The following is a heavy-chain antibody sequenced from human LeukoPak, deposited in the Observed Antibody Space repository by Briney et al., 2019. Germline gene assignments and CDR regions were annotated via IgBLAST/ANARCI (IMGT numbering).Heavy chain of an antibody. CDR3: ARDPDFWSGYYNFDY. V-gene: IGHV4-39*07. Sequence: SETLSLTCTVSGGSISSSNYYWGWIRQPPGKGLECIGSVYYSGNTYYNPSLKSRVTISVDTSKNQFSPKLNSVTAADTAVYYCARDPDFWSGYYNFDYWGQGTLVTVSS. CDR1: GGSISSSNYY. CDR2: VYYSGNT. J-gene: IGHJ4*02. D-gene: IGHD3-3*01.